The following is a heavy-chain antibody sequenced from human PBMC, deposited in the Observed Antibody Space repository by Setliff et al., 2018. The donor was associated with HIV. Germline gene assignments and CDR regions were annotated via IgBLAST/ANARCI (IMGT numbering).Heavy chain of an antibody. CDR3: ARRAGNYLDY. Sequence: SETLSLTCAAYGTSFSGYYWNWIRQSPGKGLEWIGEVDHSGGTKFNPSLKSRVTISLKTSKNQFSLSLSSVTVADTGLYFCARRAGNYLDYWGQGTLVTVSS. V-gene: IGHV4-34*01. CDR2: VDHSGGT. J-gene: IGHJ4*02. CDR1: GTSFSGYY.